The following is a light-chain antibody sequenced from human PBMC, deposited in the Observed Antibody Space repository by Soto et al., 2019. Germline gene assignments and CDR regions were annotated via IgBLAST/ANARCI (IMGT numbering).Light chain of an antibody. V-gene: IGKV3-20*01. CDR3: QLYGASHT. J-gene: IGKJ4*01. CDR1: QTVSDIY. Sequence: EIVLTQSPGTLSLSPGERATLSCRASQTVSDIYLAWFQQKPGQSPRLLIYNIYTRATGIPDRISGSGSGTDFTLTISRLEPEDFAVYYCQLYGASHTFGGGTKVEIK. CDR2: NIY.